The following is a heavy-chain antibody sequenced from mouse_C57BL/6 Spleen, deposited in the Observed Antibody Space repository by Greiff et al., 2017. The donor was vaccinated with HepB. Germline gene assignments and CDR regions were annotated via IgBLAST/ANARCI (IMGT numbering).Heavy chain of an antibody. CDR2: INPNNGGT. CDR3: AMGYYDAMDY. J-gene: IGHJ4*01. D-gene: IGHD2-2*01. Sequence: EVQLQQSGPELVKPGASVKISCKASGYTFTDYYMNWVKQSHGKSLEWIGDINPNNGGTSYNQKFKGKATLTVDKSSSTAYMELRSLTSEDSAFYYCAMGYYDAMDYWGQGTSVTVSS. V-gene: IGHV1-26*01. CDR1: GYTFTDYY.